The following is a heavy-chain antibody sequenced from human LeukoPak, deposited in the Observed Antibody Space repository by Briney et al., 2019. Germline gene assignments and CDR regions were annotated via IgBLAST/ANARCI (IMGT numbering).Heavy chain of an antibody. J-gene: IGHJ4*02. Sequence: SETLSLTCAVYGGSFSGYYCSWIRQPPGKGLEWIGEINHSGSTNYNPSLKSRVTISVDTSKNQFSLKLSSVTAADTAVYYCARGPPMSYWGQGNLVTVSS. CDR3: ARGPPMSY. D-gene: IGHD3-10*02. CDR2: INHSGST. V-gene: IGHV4-34*01. CDR1: GGSFSGYY.